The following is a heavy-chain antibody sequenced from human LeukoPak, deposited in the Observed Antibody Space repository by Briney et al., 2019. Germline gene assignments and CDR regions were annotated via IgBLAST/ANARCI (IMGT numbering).Heavy chain of an antibody. Sequence: PSETLSLTCTVSGGSISSGDYYWSWIRQPPGKGLEWIGYIYYSGSTYYNPSLKSRVTISVDTSKNQFSLKLSSVTAADTAVYYCARAEVVTLMFDYWGQGTLVTVSS. CDR1: GGSISSGDYY. D-gene: IGHD3-22*01. CDR2: IYYSGST. CDR3: ARAEVVTLMFDY. V-gene: IGHV4-30-4*01. J-gene: IGHJ4*02.